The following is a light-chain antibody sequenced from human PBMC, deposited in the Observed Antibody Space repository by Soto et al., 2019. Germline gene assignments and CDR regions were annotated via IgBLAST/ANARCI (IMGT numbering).Light chain of an antibody. CDR3: FSYSSDQIAM. J-gene: IGLJ3*02. CDR1: SSDVGKYDY. V-gene: IGLV2-8*01. Sequence: QSVLTQPPSASGSPGQSVTISCTGTSSDVGKYDYVSWFQHHPGKAPKLIIYEVSKRPSGVPDRFSGSKSGSTASLTVSGLQTEDEADYFCFSYSSDQIAMFGGGTKVTVL. CDR2: EVS.